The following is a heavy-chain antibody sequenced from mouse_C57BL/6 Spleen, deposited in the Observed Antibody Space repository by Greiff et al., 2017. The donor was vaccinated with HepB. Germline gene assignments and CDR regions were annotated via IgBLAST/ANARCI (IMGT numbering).Heavy chain of an antibody. Sequence: VQLKQSGPELVKPGASVKISCKASGYTFTDYYMNWVKQSHGKSLEWIGDINPNNGGTSYNQKFKGKATLTVDKSSSTAYMELRSLTSEDSAVYYCARDLYSNYLYAMDYWGQGTSVTVSS. CDR1: GYTFTDYY. V-gene: IGHV1-26*01. CDR3: ARDLYSNYLYAMDY. J-gene: IGHJ4*01. D-gene: IGHD2-5*01. CDR2: INPNNGGT.